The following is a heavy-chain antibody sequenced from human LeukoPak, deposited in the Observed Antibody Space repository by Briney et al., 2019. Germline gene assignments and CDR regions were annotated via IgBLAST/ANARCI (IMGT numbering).Heavy chain of an antibody. CDR1: GFTFNNHW. D-gene: IGHD7-27*01. V-gene: IGHV3-7*01. CDR2: INKDGSEK. CDR3: ARDANWASDY. Sequence: GGSLRLSCAAPGFTFNNHWMVWVRQAPGKGLEWVANINKDGSEKFYGDSVKGRFTISRDNAKNSLYLQMNSLRAADTAVYYCARDANWASDYWGQGTLVTVSS. J-gene: IGHJ4*02.